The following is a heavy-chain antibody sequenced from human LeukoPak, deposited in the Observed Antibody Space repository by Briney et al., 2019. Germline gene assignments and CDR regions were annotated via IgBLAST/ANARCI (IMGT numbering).Heavy chain of an antibody. Sequence: GASVKVSCKASGYSFTAFYIHWVRQAPGQRLEWMGWIHPTSGDTRYAQKFQGRVTMARDTSISTVYMDLSSLGSDDTAVYYCARDGEYGTGSYYRGSFDYWGQGILVTVSS. CDR1: GYSFTAFY. V-gene: IGHV1-2*02. J-gene: IGHJ4*02. D-gene: IGHD3-10*01. CDR3: ARDGEYGTGSYYRGSFDY. CDR2: IHPTSGDT.